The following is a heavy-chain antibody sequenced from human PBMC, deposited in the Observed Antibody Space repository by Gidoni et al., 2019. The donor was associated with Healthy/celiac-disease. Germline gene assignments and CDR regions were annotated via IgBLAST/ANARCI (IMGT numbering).Heavy chain of an antibody. CDR1: GFTFSNYW. CDR3: YCSGGSCWFDP. Sequence: EVQLVESGGGLVKPGGSLRLSCAASGFTFSNYWMRLVRQAQGKGLELVWRNKKKTYGWGNNYPAPVKGQFTISRKYSKNTLFFQMNRLETEDTAVYYCYCSGGSCWFDPWGQGTLVTVSS. V-gene: IGHV3-15*01. D-gene: IGHD2-15*01. CDR2: NKKKTYGWGN. J-gene: IGHJ5*02.